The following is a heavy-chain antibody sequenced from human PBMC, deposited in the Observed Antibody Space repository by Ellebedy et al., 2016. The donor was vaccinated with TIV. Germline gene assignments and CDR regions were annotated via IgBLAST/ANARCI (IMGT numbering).Heavy chain of an antibody. V-gene: IGHV1-2*04. CDR2: INPNSGGT. J-gene: IGHJ4*02. D-gene: IGHD7-27*01. CDR1: GYTFSRHG. CDR3: ARGMKLGIVWYYFDY. Sequence: AASVKVSCKASGYTFSRHGITWVRQAPGQGLEWMGWINPNSGGTNYAQKFQGWVTMTRDTSISTAYMDLSRLRSDDTAVYYCARGMKLGIVWYYFDYWGQGTLVTVSS.